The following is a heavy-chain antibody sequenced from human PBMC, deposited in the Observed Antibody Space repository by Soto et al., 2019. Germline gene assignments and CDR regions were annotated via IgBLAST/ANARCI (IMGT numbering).Heavy chain of an antibody. D-gene: IGHD3-10*01. CDR1: LFTFSRYW. J-gene: IGHJ6*03. CDR2: IRQDGSEK. V-gene: IGHV3-7*01. CDR3: ARAGSNYFASGSSLPYYIDV. Sequence: EVQLVESGGGLVQPGGSLRLSCEASLFTFSRYWMTWVRLAPGKGLEWVANIRQDGSEKYYVDSVKGRFTISRDNAKNSLALQMNNLSPDDTAVYYCARAGSNYFASGSSLPYYIDVWGKGTTVTVSS.